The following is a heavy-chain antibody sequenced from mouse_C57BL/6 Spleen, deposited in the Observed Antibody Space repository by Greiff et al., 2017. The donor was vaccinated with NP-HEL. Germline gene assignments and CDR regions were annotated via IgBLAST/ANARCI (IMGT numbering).Heavy chain of an antibody. CDR1: GYTFTSYW. J-gene: IGHJ2*01. V-gene: IGHV1-59*01. D-gene: IGHD1-1*01. Sequence: VQLQQPGAELVRPGTSVKLSCKASGYTFTSYWMHWVKQRPGQGLEWIGVIDPSDSYTNYNQKFKGKATLTVDTSSSTAYMQLSSLTSEDSAVYYCARGNYYGSSYQYYFDYWGQGTTLTVSS. CDR3: ARGNYYGSSYQYYFDY. CDR2: IDPSDSYT.